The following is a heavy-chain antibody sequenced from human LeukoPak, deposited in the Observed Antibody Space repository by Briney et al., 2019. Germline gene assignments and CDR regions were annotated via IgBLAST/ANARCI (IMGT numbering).Heavy chain of an antibody. CDR3: AREGFGELSYYFDY. CDR2: INNDGSGT. D-gene: IGHD3-10*01. Sequence: QPGGSLRLSCAASGFTFSSYWMHWVRQAPGKGPVWVSRINNDGSGTTYADSVKGRFTISRDNAKNSLYLQMNSLRAEDTAVYYCAREGFGELSYYFDYWGQGTLVTVSS. CDR1: GFTFSSYW. V-gene: IGHV3-74*01. J-gene: IGHJ4*02.